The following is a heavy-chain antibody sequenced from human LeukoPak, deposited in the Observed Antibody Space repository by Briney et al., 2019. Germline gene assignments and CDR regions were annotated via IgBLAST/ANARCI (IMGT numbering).Heavy chain of an antibody. CDR3: ASDGGSSYKTGEDY. Sequence: SETLSLTCIVSGGSISTGSYYWSWIRQPAGKGLEWIGRMYISGYTNYNPSLKSRVTISVDTSKNQFSLKLSSVTAADTAVYYCASDGGSSYKTGEDYWGQGTLVTVSS. V-gene: IGHV4-61*02. J-gene: IGHJ4*02. CDR2: MYISGYT. CDR1: GGSISTGSYY. D-gene: IGHD6-13*01.